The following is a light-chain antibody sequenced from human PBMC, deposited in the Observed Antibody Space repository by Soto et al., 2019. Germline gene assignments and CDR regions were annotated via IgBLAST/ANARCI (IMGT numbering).Light chain of an antibody. J-gene: IGLJ3*02. CDR2: SIN. Sequence: QSVLTQPPSASGTPGQRVTISCSGSTSNIGSNIVNWYQQFPGTAPKLLIYSINQRPSGVPDRFSGSKSGTSASLAISGLQSEDEAEYYCAAWDDSLNGWVFVGGTKVTVL. CDR3: AAWDDSLNGWV. V-gene: IGLV1-44*01. CDR1: TSNIGSNI.